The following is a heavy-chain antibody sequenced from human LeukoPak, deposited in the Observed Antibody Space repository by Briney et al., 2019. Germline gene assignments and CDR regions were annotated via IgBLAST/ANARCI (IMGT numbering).Heavy chain of an antibody. V-gene: IGHV3-9*01. CDR2: ISWNSGSI. D-gene: IGHD5-12*01. Sequence: GGSLRLSCAASGFTFDDYAMHWVRQAPGKGLEWVSGISWNSGSIGYADSVKGRFTISRDNAKNTLYLQMNSLRAEDTALYYCAKAMGSRSGYAIDYWGQGTLVTVSS. J-gene: IGHJ4*02. CDR1: GFTFDDYA. CDR3: AKAMGSRSGYAIDY.